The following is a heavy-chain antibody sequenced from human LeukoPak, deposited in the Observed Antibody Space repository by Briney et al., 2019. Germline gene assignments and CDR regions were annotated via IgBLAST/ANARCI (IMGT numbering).Heavy chain of an antibody. CDR3: ARDLGVVADFDY. CDR2: INPNSGGT. Sequence: ASVKLSCKPSVYTFTGYYMHWVRHAPGQGLEWIGWINPNSGGTNYAQQFKGRITMTRDTSIRTAYMELSRLRSDDTAVYYCARDLGVVADFDYWGQGTLVTVSS. D-gene: IGHD3-22*01. CDR1: VYTFTGYY. V-gene: IGHV1-2*02. J-gene: IGHJ4*02.